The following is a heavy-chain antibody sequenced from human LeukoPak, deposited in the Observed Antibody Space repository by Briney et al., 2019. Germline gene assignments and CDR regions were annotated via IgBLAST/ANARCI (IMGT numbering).Heavy chain of an antibody. CDR1: GYTFTSYA. V-gene: IGHV1-3*01. CDR3: ARDESCRTSCYNYWFDP. Sequence: ASVKVSCKASGYTFTSYAMHWVRQAPGQRLEWMGWINAGNGNTKYAQKFQGRVTITRDTSASTAYMELSSLRSEDTAVYYCARDESCRTSCYNYWFDPWGQGTLVTVSS. D-gene: IGHD2-2*02. CDR2: INAGNGNT. J-gene: IGHJ5*02.